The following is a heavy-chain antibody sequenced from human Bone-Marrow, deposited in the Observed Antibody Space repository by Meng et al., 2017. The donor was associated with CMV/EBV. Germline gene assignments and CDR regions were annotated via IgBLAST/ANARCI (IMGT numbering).Heavy chain of an antibody. J-gene: IGHJ4*02. CDR3: ARVRISSSYKGDY. D-gene: IGHD6-6*01. CDR1: GGTFSSYT. CDR2: IVPILGIA. V-gene: IGHV1-69*02. Sequence: SVKVSCLASGGTFSSYTISWVRQAPGQGLEWMGRIVPILGIANYAQKFQGRVTITADKSTSTAHMELSSLRPEDTAVYYCARVRISSSYKGDYWGQGTLVTVSS.